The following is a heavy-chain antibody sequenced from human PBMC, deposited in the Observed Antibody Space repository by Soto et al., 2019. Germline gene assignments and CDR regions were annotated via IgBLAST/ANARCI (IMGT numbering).Heavy chain of an antibody. J-gene: IGHJ6*02. Sequence: SETLSLTCTVSGDSSVSSSSYYWGWIRQPPGKGLEWIGSIYYTGDTFYSPSFRSRLTISVDTSKSQFSLKLRSVTAADTATYYCASEVSSTDGMDVWGQGTTVTVSS. CDR3: ASEVSSTDGMDV. CDR2: IYYTGDT. D-gene: IGHD2-15*01. V-gene: IGHV4-39*01. CDR1: GDSSVSSSSYY.